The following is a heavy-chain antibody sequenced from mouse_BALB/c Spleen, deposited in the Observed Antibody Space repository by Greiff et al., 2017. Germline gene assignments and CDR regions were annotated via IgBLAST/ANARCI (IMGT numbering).Heavy chain of an antibody. CDR1: GFNIKDTY. J-gene: IGHJ4*01. D-gene: IGHD1-1*02. CDR2: IDPANGNT. CDR3: ARGGSYYYAMDY. Sequence: EVKLMESGAELVKPGASVKLSCTASGFNIKDTYMHWVKQRPEQGLEWIGRIDPANGNTKYDPKFQGKATITADTSSNTAYLQLSSLTSEDTAVYYCARGGSYYYAMDYWGQGTSVTVSS. V-gene: IGHV14-3*02.